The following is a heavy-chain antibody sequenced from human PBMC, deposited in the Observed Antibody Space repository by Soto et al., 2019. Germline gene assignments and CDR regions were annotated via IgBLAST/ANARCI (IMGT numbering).Heavy chain of an antibody. CDR1: GFSLSTSGVG. V-gene: IGHV2-5*02. CDR3: AHGNNWNDGGHAFDI. Sequence: QITLKESGPTLVKPTQTLTLTCTFSGFSLSTSGVGVGWIRQPPGKALEWLALIYWDDDKRYSPSLKSRLNITKDTSKNQVVLTKTDMDPVDTATDYCAHGNNWNDGGHAFDIWGQGTMVTVSS. CDR2: IYWDDDK. J-gene: IGHJ3*02. D-gene: IGHD1-1*01.